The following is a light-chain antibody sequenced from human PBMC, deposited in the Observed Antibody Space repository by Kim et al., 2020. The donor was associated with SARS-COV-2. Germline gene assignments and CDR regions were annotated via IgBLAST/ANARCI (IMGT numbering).Light chain of an antibody. CDR2: GKN. CDR3: NSRDSSGNHLV. J-gene: IGLJ3*02. CDR1: SLRSYY. Sequence: LGQTVRITCQEDSLRSYYASCYQQKPGQAPVLVIYGKNNRPSGIPDRFSGSSSGNTASLTITGAQAEDEADYYCNSRDSSGNHLVFGGGTQLTVL. V-gene: IGLV3-19*01.